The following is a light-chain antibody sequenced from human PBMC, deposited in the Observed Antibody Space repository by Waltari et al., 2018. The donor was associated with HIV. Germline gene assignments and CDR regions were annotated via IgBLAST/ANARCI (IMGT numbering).Light chain of an antibody. Sequence: QSVLTQPPSASGTPGQRVTISCSGSSSNIRGNTVNWYQHLPGTAPKLLIYSNHQRPSGVPDRFSGSKSGTSASLAISGLQSEDEADYYCASRDDSLNGPVFGRGTKLTVL. V-gene: IGLV1-44*01. CDR1: SSNIRGNT. CDR3: ASRDDSLNGPV. CDR2: SNH. J-gene: IGLJ2*01.